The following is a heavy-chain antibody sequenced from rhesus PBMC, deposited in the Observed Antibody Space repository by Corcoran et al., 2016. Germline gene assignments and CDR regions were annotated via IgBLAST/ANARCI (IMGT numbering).Heavy chain of an antibody. CDR1: GYTFTTYA. CDR2: INTATGNQ. CDR3: ARSHFAPGFDY. Sequence: QVQLVQSGAAVKQPGASVKVSFKALGYTFTTYALNLVRQAHGQGLEWMGCINTATGNQTYAQGFKERFTFSLDTSITTAYLQISSLKAEDTAVYYCARSHFAPGFDYWGQGVLVTVSS. J-gene: IGHJ4*01. V-gene: IGHV7-114*01. D-gene: IGHD3S6*01.